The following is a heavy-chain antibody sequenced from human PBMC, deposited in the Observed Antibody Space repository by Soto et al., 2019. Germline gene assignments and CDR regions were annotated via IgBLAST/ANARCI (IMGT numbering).Heavy chain of an antibody. CDR1: GGTFSHYA. Sequence: QVQLVQSGAEVKKPGSSVKVSCKSSGGTFSHYAITWVRQAPGQGLEGMGGIVPVSGTTDYAEKFRGRVTITADKITSTAYMELTNLQSDDTAVYYCARARGYCSGTGCYSGFWGQGTLVTVSS. CDR2: IVPVSGTT. J-gene: IGHJ4*02. D-gene: IGHD2-2*02. CDR3: ARARGYCSGTGCYSGF. V-gene: IGHV1-69*06.